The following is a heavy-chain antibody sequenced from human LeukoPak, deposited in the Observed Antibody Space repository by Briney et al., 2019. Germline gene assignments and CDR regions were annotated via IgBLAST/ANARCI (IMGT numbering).Heavy chain of an antibody. Sequence: GGSLRLSCAASGFTFSSYWMHWVRQAPGKGLVWVSRINSDGSSTSYADSVKGRFTISRDNAKNTLYLQMNSLRAEDTAVYYCASYYDFWSGYPPFDYWGQGTLVTVSS. V-gene: IGHV3-74*01. D-gene: IGHD3-3*01. CDR3: ASYYDFWSGYPPFDY. CDR1: GFTFSSYW. J-gene: IGHJ4*02. CDR2: INSDGSST.